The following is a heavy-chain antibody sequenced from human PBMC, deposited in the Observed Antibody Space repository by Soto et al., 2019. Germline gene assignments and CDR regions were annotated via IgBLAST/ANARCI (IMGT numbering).Heavy chain of an antibody. D-gene: IGHD3-10*01. V-gene: IGHV3-30-3*01. CDR2: ISYDGSNK. Sequence: ESGGGVVQPGRSLRLSCAASGFTFSSYAMHWVRQAPGKGLEWVAVISYDGSNKYYADSVKGRFTISRDNSKNTLYLQMNSLRAEDTAVYYCARDSYGSGSYFSSYFDYWGQGTLVTVSS. CDR3: ARDSYGSGSYFSSYFDY. J-gene: IGHJ4*02. CDR1: GFTFSSYA.